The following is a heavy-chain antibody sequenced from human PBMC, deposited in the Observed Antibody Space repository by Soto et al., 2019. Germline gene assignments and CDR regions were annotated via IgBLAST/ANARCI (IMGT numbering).Heavy chain of an antibody. CDR3: AKDGGAGSVMDV. J-gene: IGHJ6*02. V-gene: IGHV3-21*01. Sequence: EVHLVESGGGLVKPGGSPRLSCEASGFPFSITGRNWVRQAPGKGLEWVSSINSAGSYTDYADSVKGRLTISRDNAKNSLYLQMNNLRVEDTGVYYCAKDGGAGSVMDVWGQGTTVSVSS. CDR1: GFPFSITG. D-gene: IGHD6-13*01. CDR2: INSAGSYT.